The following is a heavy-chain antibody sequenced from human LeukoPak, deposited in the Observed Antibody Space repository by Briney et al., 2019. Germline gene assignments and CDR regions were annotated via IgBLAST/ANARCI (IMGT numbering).Heavy chain of an antibody. V-gene: IGHV3-23*01. CDR2: LTDSGDAT. CDR3: ARGYSHNSGGWLDP. J-gene: IGHJ5*02. CDR1: GITFNYYT. Sequence: GSLRVSSAFLGITFNYYTRSWVRQAPGPGVEWVGSLTDSGDATYYADSVKGRLTISRDNSNSTLYLHISGLRDEDTAVYYCARGYSHNSGGWLDPWGQGTLVTVSS. D-gene: IGHD5-12*01.